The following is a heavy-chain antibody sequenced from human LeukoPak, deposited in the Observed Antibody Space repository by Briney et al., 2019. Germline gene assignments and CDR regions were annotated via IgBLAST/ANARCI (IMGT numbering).Heavy chain of an antibody. CDR1: GFDIYNDW. CDR2: IKSKSAGGTI. V-gene: IGHV3-15*01. Sequence: GGSLRLSCAASGFDIYNDWMSWVRQAPGRGLEWVGRIKSKSAGGTIDYAAPVNGRFIISRDDSKNTLYLQMNSLKAEDTAMYYCTLIKGWGSGTYYLDYWGQGTLVTVSS. D-gene: IGHD3-10*01. J-gene: IGHJ4*02. CDR3: TLIKGWGSGTYYLDY.